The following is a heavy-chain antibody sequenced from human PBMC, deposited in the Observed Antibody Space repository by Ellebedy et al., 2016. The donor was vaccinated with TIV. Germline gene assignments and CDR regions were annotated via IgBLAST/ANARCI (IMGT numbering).Heavy chain of an antibody. CDR1: GFTFSSSW. D-gene: IGHD3-16*02. CDR2: IQKDGSAK. Sequence: PGGSLRLSCAASGFTFSSSWMSWVRQAPGKGLEWVANIQKDGSAKNYVDSVKGRFTISRDNAQNSLYLQMNSLGVEDTALYYCASGSYPFDHWGQGTLVTVSS. CDR3: ASGSYPFDH. V-gene: IGHV3-7*03. J-gene: IGHJ4*02.